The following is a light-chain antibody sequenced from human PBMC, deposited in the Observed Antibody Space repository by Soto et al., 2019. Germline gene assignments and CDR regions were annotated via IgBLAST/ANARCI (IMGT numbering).Light chain of an antibody. CDR1: NIGSKS. CDR3: QVWDISTDHWV. Sequence: SYVLTQPPSVSVAPGQTARITCGGNNIGSKSVHWYQQKPGQAPVLVVYDDGDRPSGVPERFSGSNSGNTATLTISRVEAGDEADYFCQVWDISTDHWVFGGGTKLTVL. V-gene: IGLV3-21*02. CDR2: DDG. J-gene: IGLJ3*02.